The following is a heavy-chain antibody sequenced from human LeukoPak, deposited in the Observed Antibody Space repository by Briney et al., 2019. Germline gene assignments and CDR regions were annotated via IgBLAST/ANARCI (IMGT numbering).Heavy chain of an antibody. J-gene: IGHJ5*02. CDR3: ARERVIYWFDP. CDR1: GGSISGSSYY. Sequence: SETLSLTCTVSGGSISGSSYYWGWIRQPPGKGLEWIGSIYYSGSTNYNPSLKSRVTISVDTSKNQFSLKLSSVTAADTAVYYCARERVIYWFDPWGQGTLVTVSS. V-gene: IGHV4-39*07. D-gene: IGHD3-22*01. CDR2: IYYSGST.